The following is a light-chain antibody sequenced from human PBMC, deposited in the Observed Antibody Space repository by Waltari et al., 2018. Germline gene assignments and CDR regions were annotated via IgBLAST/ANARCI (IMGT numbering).Light chain of an antibody. CDR3: QVWDSSSDHWV. CDR2: DDS. Sequence: SYVLPQPPSVSVAPGQTPRITCGGNNFGSKSVPWYQQQPGQAPVLVVFDDSDRPSGTPERFSGSNSGNTATLTISRVEAGDEADYYCQVWDSSSDHWVFGGGTKLTVL. V-gene: IGLV3-21*02. J-gene: IGLJ3*02. CDR1: NFGSKS.